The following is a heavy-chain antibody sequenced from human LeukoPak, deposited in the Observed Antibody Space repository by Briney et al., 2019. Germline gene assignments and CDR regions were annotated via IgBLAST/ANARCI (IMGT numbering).Heavy chain of an antibody. V-gene: IGHV3-15*01. CDR3: TTDIPFTSGGAIAY. D-gene: IGHD3-16*02. Sequence: KPGGSLRLSCAASGLIFSNCWMTWVRQAPGKGLEWVGRIKSEVDGATRDYAAPVRGRFTLSRDDSRNTLYLQMNSLKTEDTAFYYCTTDIPFTSGGAIAYWGQGTLVTVSS. CDR2: IKSEVDGATR. CDR1: GLIFSNCW. J-gene: IGHJ4*02.